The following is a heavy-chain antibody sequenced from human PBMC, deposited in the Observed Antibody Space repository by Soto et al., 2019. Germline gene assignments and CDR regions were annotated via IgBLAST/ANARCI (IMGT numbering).Heavy chain of an antibody. CDR2: IWYDGSIK. D-gene: IGHD3-22*01. CDR1: GFTFSSYG. V-gene: IGHV3-33*01. Sequence: QVQLVESGGGVVQPGRSLRLSCAASGFTFSSYGMHWVRQAPGKGLEWVAVIWYDGSIKYYADSVKGRFTISRDNSKNTLYLLMNSLRAEDTAVYYCARDDYYYSSGYYYPELDYWGQGTLVTVPS. CDR3: ARDDYYYSSGYYYPELDY. J-gene: IGHJ4*02.